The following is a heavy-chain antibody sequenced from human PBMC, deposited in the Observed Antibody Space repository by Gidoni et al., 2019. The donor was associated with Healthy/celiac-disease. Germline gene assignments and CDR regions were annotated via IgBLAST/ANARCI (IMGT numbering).Heavy chain of an antibody. J-gene: IGHJ4*02. D-gene: IGHD5-18*01. V-gene: IGHV3-48*02. CDR3: ARSGLGYSYGYYDY. CDR1: GFTFSSYS. Sequence: EVQLVESGGGLVQPGGSLRLSCAASGFTFSSYSMNWVRQAPGKGLEWVSYISSSSSTIYYADSVKGRFTTSRDNAKNSLYLQMNSLRDEDTAVYYCARSGLGYSYGYYDYWGQGTLVTVSS. CDR2: ISSSSSTI.